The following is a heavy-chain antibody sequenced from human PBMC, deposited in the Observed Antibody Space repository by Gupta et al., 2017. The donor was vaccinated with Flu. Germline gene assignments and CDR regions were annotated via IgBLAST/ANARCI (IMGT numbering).Heavy chain of an antibody. D-gene: IGHD3-22*01. CDR3: ARAPDTYYYDSSGYFSKHAFDY. V-gene: IGHV1-69*01. Sequence: QVQLVQSGAEVKKPGSSVKVSCKASGGTFSSYAISWVRQAPGQGLEWMGGIIPIIGTANYAQKFQGRVTITADESTSTAYMELSSLRSEDTAVYYCARAPDTYYYDSSGYFSKHAFDYWGQGTLVTVSS. J-gene: IGHJ4*02. CDR1: GGTFSSYA. CDR2: IIPIIGTA.